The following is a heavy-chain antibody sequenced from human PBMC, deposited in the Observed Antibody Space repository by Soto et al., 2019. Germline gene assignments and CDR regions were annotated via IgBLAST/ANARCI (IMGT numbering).Heavy chain of an antibody. V-gene: IGHV3-30*18. J-gene: IGHJ6*02. CDR2: ISYDGYNK. Sequence: PGGSLRLSCAASGLTFSSYGMHWVRQAPGKGLEWVAVISYDGYNKYYADSVKGRFIVSRDNSKNTLYLQMNSLRAEDTAVYYCAKMRRAGSSRHYYYAMDVWGQGTTVTVSS. CDR1: GLTFSSYG. CDR3: AKMRRAGSSRHYYYAMDV. D-gene: IGHD3-10*01.